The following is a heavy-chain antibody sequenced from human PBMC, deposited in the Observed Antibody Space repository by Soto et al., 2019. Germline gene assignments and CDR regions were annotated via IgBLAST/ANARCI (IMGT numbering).Heavy chain of an antibody. V-gene: IGHV3-30-3*01. J-gene: IGHJ4*02. CDR3: ARVGEVYCISTSCYPDY. CDR1: GFTFSSYA. Sequence: QVQLVESGGGGVQPGRSLRLSWAPSGFTFSSYAIHWVRQAPGKGLECVAVISYDGSNKYYADSVKGRFTISRNNSKNTLYLQMNSLRAEDTAVYYCARVGEVYCISTSCYPDYWGQGTLVTVSS. D-gene: IGHD2-2*01. CDR2: ISYDGSNK.